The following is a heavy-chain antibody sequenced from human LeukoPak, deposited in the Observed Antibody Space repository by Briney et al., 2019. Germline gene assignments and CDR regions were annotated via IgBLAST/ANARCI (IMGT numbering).Heavy chain of an antibody. CDR1: YDSITPYY. D-gene: IGHD1-26*01. V-gene: IGHV4-59*08. Sequence: SETLSLTCSVSYDSITPYYWSWTRQPPGKGLEWIGYIYYSGSTNYNPSLKSRVTISVDTSKNQFSLKLSSVTAADTAVYYCARHGGKGAFIDYWGQGTLVTVSS. CDR3: ARHGGKGAFIDY. CDR2: IYYSGST. J-gene: IGHJ4*02.